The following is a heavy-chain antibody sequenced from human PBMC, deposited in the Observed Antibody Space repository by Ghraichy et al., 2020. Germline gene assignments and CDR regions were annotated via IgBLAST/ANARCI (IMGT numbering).Heavy chain of an antibody. D-gene: IGHD5-18*01. V-gene: IGHV4-39*01. CDR2: IYYSGST. CDR3: ARHAGYSYGYGAFDI. Sequence: SETLSLTCTVSGGSISSSSYYWGWIRQPPGKGLEWIGSIYYSGSTYYNPSLKSRVTISVDTSKNQFSLKLSSVTAADTAVYYCARHAGYSYGYGAFDIWGQGTMVTVS. CDR1: GGSISSSSYY. J-gene: IGHJ3*02.